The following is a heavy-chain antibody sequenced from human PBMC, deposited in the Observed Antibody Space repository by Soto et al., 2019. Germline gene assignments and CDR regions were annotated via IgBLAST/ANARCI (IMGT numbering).Heavy chain of an antibody. D-gene: IGHD1-1*01. J-gene: IGHJ4*02. CDR1: VYNFACYW. Sequence: GQALKISGKGSVYNFACYWIAWVRQMRAKGLDLMALLYPSDSHNSNRPSFQGQVSISADKSISSASLQWSSLRVSDPAMYYCARGGVSTRTFDYWGQGTPVTVS. CDR2: LYPSDSHN. CDR3: ARGGVSTRTFDY. V-gene: IGHV5-51*01.